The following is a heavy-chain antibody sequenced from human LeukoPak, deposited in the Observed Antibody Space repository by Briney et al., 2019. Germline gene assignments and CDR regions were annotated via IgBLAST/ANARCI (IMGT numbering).Heavy chain of an antibody. CDR3: ARDAAAGKVDV. CDR2: IYYSGST. D-gene: IGHD6-13*01. Sequence: SETLSPTCTVSGGSISSYYWSWIRQPPGKGLEWIGYIYYSGSTNYNPSLKSRVTISVDTSKNQFSLKLSSVTAADTAVYYCARDAAAGKVDVWGQGTTVTVSS. CDR1: GGSISSYY. V-gene: IGHV4-59*01. J-gene: IGHJ6*02.